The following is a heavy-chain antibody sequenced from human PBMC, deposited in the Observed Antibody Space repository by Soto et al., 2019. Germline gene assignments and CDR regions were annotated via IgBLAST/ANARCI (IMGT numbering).Heavy chain of an antibody. D-gene: IGHD3-16*01. CDR1: GYSFSSHG. V-gene: IGHV1-18*01. J-gene: IGHJ6*03. Sequence: QVHLVQSGDEVKKPGAAVKVSCKASGYSFSSHGIGWVRQAPGQGIEWMGWISVYNGNTNYAQRFQGRVTLTTDTSTSTAYMELRSLRSDDTAVYYCARAGASVFYYYYYMDVWAKGTTVTVSS. CDR3: ARAGASVFYYYYYMDV. CDR2: ISVYNGNT.